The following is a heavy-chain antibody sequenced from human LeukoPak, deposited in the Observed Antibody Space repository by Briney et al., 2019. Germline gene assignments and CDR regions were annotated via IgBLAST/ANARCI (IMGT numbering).Heavy chain of an antibody. CDR1: GYTFTSYY. CDR3: ARVWEEGWDI. V-gene: IGHV1-46*01. D-gene: IGHD1-26*01. Sequence: GDSVKVSCKASGYTFTSYYMHWVRQAPGQGLEWMGIINPSGGSTSYAQKFQGRVTMTRDMSTSTVYMELSSLRSEDTAVYYCARVWEEGWDIWGQGTMVTVSS. J-gene: IGHJ3*02. CDR2: INPSGGST.